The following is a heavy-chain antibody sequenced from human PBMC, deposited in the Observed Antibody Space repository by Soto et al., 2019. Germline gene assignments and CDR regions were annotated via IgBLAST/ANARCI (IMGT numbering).Heavy chain of an antibody. D-gene: IGHD2-21*01. Sequence: ASVKVSCKASGYTFTGYYVHWVREAPGQGLEWMGWINPETGGTSYAQKFQGRVTLSRDTSINTAYLELSSLRFDDAAVYFCARERFQVISDGMDVWGQGTTVTVAS. V-gene: IGHV1-2*02. CDR2: INPETGGT. CDR3: ARERFQVISDGMDV. CDR1: GYTFTGYY. J-gene: IGHJ6*02.